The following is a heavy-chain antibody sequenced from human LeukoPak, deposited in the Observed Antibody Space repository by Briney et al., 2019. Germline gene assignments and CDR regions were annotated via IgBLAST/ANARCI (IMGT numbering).Heavy chain of an antibody. CDR1: GYTFTSYG. Sequence: ASVTVSCTASGYTFTSYGISWVRQAPGQGLEWMGWISAYNGNTNYAQKLQGRVTMTTDTSTSTAYMELRSLRSDDTAVYYCARVGYYYDNSGYSFYFDYWGQGTLVTVSS. CDR2: ISAYNGNT. D-gene: IGHD3-22*01. J-gene: IGHJ4*02. V-gene: IGHV1-18*01. CDR3: ARVGYYYDNSGYSFYFDY.